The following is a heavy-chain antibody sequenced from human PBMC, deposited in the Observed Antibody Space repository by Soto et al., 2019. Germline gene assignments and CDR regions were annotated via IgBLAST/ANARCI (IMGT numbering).Heavy chain of an antibody. CDR3: ARLDIVVVVAATHAFDI. CDR1: GGSISSYY. D-gene: IGHD2-15*01. J-gene: IGHJ3*02. V-gene: IGHV4-59*08. Sequence: SETLSLTCTVSGGSISSYYWTWIRQPPGKGLEWIGYIYYSGSTNYNPSLKSRVTISVDTSKNQFSLKLSSVTAADTAVYYCARLDIVVVVAATHAFDIWGQGTMVTVSS. CDR2: IYYSGST.